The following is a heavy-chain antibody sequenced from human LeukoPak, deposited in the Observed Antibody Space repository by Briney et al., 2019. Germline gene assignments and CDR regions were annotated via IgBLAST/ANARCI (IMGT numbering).Heavy chain of an antibody. J-gene: IGHJ4*02. CDR3: TKGGRMYSFGQDS. D-gene: IGHD5-18*01. CDR2: ISSSGSTI. Sequence: GGSLRLSCAASGFTFSDYYMSWIRQAPGKGLEWVSYISSSGSTIYYADSVKGRFTISRDNAKNSLYLQMNSLRPEDTALYYCTKGGRMYSFGQDSWGQGTLVTVSS. CDR1: GFTFSDYY. V-gene: IGHV3-11*01.